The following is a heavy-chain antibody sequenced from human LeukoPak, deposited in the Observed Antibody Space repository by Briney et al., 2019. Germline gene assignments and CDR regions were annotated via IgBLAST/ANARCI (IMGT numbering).Heavy chain of an antibody. CDR3: AREVATEYYYYFMDV. V-gene: IGHV3-21*04. CDR2: ISTSSSYI. Sequence: PGGSLRLSCAASGFSFNSYSMNWVRQAPGKGLEWVSSISTSSSYIYYADSVKGRFTISRDNAKNSLYLQMNSLRAEDTALYYCAREVATEYYYYFMDVWGKGTTVTVSS. CDR1: GFSFNSYS. J-gene: IGHJ6*03. D-gene: IGHD5-12*01.